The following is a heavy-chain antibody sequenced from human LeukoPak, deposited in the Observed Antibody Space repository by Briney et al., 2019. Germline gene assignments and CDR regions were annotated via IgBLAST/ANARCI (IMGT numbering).Heavy chain of an antibody. V-gene: IGHV4-39*01. J-gene: IGHJ5*02. CDR3: ARHADIVVVPAAGGRLNWFDP. CDR2: IYYSGST. Sequence: PSETLSLTCTVSGGSISSSSYYWGWIRQPPGKGLEWIGSIYYSGSTYYNPSLKSRVTISVDTSKNQFSLKLSSVTAADTAVYYCARHADIVVVPAAGGRLNWFDPWGQGTLVTVSS. CDR1: GGSISSSSYY. D-gene: IGHD2-2*01.